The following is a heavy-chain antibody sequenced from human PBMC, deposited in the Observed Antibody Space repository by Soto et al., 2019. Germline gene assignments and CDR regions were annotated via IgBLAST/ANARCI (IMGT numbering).Heavy chain of an antibody. J-gene: IGHJ4*02. V-gene: IGHV3-23*01. CDR2: FTGGIGTT. Sequence: EVQLLESGGGLVQPGGSLRLSCAASGFTVSTYGVTWVRQAPGKGLEWVSGFTGGIGTTHYADSVKGRFTITRDNSNNTVYLQMNSLRVEDTAVYYCARWNGYGDYWGRGTLVTVSS. CDR3: ARWNGYGDY. CDR1: GFTVSTYG. D-gene: IGHD1-1*01.